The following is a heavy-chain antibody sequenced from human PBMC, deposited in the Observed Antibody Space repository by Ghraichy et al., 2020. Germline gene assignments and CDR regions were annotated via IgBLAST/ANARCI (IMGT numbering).Heavy chain of an antibody. CDR1: GFTLSSYS. V-gene: IGHV3-48*02. CDR3: ARGSTVVRYYYYDGMDV. J-gene: IGHJ6*02. CDR2: ITSSSRFI. D-gene: IGHD4-23*01. Sequence: GGSLRLSCVGSGFTLSSYSMNWVRQAPGKGLEWVSYITSSSRFISYADSVKGRFTVSRVNAQNSLYLQMKSLRDEDTAVYYCARGSTVVRYYYYDGMDVWGQGTTVTVSS.